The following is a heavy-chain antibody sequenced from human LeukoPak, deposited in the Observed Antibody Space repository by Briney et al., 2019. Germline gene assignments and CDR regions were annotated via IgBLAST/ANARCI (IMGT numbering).Heavy chain of an antibody. CDR2: INHSGST. V-gene: IGHV4-34*01. Sequence: SETLSLTCAVYGGSFSGYYWSWIRQPPGKGLEWIGEINHSGSTNYNPSLKSRVTMSVDTSKNQFSLKLSSVTAADTAVYYCARVLRGSYYSWFDPWGQGTLVTVSS. CDR1: GGSFSGYY. D-gene: IGHD1-26*01. J-gene: IGHJ5*02. CDR3: ARVLRGSYYSWFDP.